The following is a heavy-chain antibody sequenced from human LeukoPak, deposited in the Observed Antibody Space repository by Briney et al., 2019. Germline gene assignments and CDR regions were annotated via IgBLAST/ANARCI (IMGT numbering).Heavy chain of an antibody. CDR3: ARGGSRVFDF. CDR1: GGSISSYF. V-gene: IGHV4-4*09. J-gene: IGHJ4*02. D-gene: IGHD2-2*01. CDR2: IYSSGST. Sequence: KPSETLSLTCTVSGGSISSYFWSWIRQPPGKELEWIGYIYSSGSTSYNPSLKSRVTISVDTSKNQFSLKLTSVTAADTAVYYCARGGSRVFDFWGQGTPVTVSS.